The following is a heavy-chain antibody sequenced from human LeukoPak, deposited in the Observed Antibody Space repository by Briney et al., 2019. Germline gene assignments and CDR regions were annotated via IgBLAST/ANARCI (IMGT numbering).Heavy chain of an antibody. Sequence: ASVKVSCKASGYTFTSYAFSWVRQAPGQGLEWMGWISTYNGKTKYAQKLQGRVTMTTDTSTTTADMELRSLRSDDTAVFYCARVRDGSPYYFDSWGQGPLVPVSS. CDR3: ARVRDGSPYYFDS. J-gene: IGHJ4*02. CDR2: ISTYNGKT. V-gene: IGHV1-18*01. CDR1: GYTFTSYA. D-gene: IGHD5-24*01.